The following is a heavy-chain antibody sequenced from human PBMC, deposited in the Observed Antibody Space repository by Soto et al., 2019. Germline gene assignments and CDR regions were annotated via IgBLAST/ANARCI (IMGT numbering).Heavy chain of an antibody. CDR2: ISSNGGST. J-gene: IGHJ4*02. V-gene: IGHV3-64D*08. Sequence: GGSLRLSCSASGFTFSSYAMHWVRQAPGKGLEYVSAISSNGGSTYYADSVKGRFTISRDNSKNTLYLQMSSLRAEDTAVYYCVKEGGSPIAVAGTSFGYWGQGTLVTVSS. CDR3: VKEGGSPIAVAGTSFGY. CDR1: GFTFSSYA. D-gene: IGHD6-19*01.